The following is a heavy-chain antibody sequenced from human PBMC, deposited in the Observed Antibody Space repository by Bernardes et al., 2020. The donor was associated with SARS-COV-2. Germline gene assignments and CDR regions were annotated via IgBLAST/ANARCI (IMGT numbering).Heavy chain of an antibody. J-gene: IGHJ4*02. Sequence: GGSLRLSCAASGFTFSNSWMHWVRQAPGKGLVWVSRINSDGRTTSYADSVKGRFTISRDNAENTLYLQMNSLRAEDTAVYYCARRVSGDGYYYFDYWGQGTLVTVSS. CDR3: ARRVSGDGYYYFDY. D-gene: IGHD5-12*01. CDR1: GFTFSNSW. V-gene: IGHV3-74*01. CDR2: INSDGRTT.